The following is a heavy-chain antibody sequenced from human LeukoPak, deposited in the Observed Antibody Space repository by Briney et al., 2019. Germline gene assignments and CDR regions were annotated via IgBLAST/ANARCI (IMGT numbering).Heavy chain of an antibody. D-gene: IGHD3-22*01. J-gene: IGHJ4*02. CDR2: IRSKANSYAT. V-gene: IGHV3-73*01. CDR3: TRRTWNYDSSGYSDY. CDR1: GFTLSGSA. Sequence: GGSLKLSCAASGFTLSGSAMHWVRQASGKGLEWVGRIRSKANSYATAYAASVKGRFTTSRDDSKNTAHLQMNSLKTEDTAVYYCTRRTWNYDSSGYSDYWGQGTLVTVSS.